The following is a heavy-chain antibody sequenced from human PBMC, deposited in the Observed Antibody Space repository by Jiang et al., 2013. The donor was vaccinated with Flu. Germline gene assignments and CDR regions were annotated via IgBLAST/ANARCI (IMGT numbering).Heavy chain of an antibody. D-gene: IGHD6-19*01. CDR1: GFTFSSFA. J-gene: IGHJ6*02. CDR3: ARDGPQEWLVQYHFYYGMDV. Sequence: VQLLESGGGVVQPGKSLRLSCAASGFTFSSFAMYWVRQAPGKGLEWVGVILYDGSNKYYAGSVKGRFTISRDNSKNTLYLQMNSLRVEDTAVYYCARDGPQEWLVQYHFYYGMDVWGQGTTVTVSS. CDR2: ILYDGSNK. V-gene: IGHV3-30-3*01.